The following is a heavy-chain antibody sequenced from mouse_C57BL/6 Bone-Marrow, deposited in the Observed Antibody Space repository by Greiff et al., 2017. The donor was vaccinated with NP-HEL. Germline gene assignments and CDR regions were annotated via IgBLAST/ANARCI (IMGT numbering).Heavy chain of an antibody. D-gene: IGHD1-1*01. CDR1: GYTFTEYT. J-gene: IGHJ3*01. CDR2: FYPGSGSI. CDR3: AIHGPFRYCGSSSPAWFAF. Sequence: QVQLQQSGAELVKPGASVKLSCKASGYTFTEYTIHWVKQRSGQGLEWIGWFYPGSGSIKYNEKFKDKATLTADKSSSTVYMELRRLTSEDSEVYCCAIHGPFRYCGSSSPAWFAFWGQGTLVTVSA. V-gene: IGHV1-62-2*01.